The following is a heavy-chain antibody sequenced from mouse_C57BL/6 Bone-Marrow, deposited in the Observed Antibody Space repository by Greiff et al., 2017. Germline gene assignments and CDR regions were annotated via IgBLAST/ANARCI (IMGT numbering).Heavy chain of an antibody. V-gene: IGHV1-69*01. CDR2: IDPSDSYT. Sequence: VQLQQSGAELVMPGASVKLSCKASGYTFTSYWMHWVKQRPGQGLEWIGEIDPSDSYTNYNQKFKGKSTLTVDKSSSTAYMQLSSLTSEDSAVYYCARDGYDAFDYWGQGTTLTGSS. D-gene: IGHD2-2*01. J-gene: IGHJ2*01. CDR3: ARDGYDAFDY. CDR1: GYTFTSYW.